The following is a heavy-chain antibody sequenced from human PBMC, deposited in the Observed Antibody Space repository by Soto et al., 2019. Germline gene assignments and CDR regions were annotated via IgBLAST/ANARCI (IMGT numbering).Heavy chain of an antibody. CDR1: GGSISSGGYY. V-gene: IGHV4-31*03. CDR3: ARGRVTVTTTY. D-gene: IGHD4-17*01. CDR2: NYYSGRT. J-gene: IGHJ4*02. Sequence: SETLSLPCTVSGGSISSGGYYWSWIRQHPGKGLEWIGYNYYSGRTYYNPSLKSRVTTSVDTSKDQFSLKLSSVTAADTAVYYCARGRVTVTTTYWGQGTLVTVS.